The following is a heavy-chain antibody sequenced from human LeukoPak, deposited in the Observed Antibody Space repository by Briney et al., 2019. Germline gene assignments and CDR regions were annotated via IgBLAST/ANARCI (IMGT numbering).Heavy chain of an antibody. CDR3: ARHPEKNYYGSGTDY. CDR2: IYYSGST. V-gene: IGHV4-59*08. CDR1: GGSISSYY. J-gene: IGHJ4*02. Sequence: PSETLSLTCTVSGGSISSYYWSWIRQPPGKGLEWIGYIYYSGSTNYNPSLKSRVTISVDTSKNQFSLKLSSVTAADTAVYYCARHPEKNYYGSGTDYWGQGTLVTVSS. D-gene: IGHD3-10*01.